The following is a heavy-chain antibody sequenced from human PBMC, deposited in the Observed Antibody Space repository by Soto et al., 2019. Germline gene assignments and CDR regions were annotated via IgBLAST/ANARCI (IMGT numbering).Heavy chain of an antibody. CDR1: GYSISSGYY. D-gene: IGHD6-13*01. V-gene: IGHV4-38-2*01. CDR3: ARVRAGYSSTRYDY. J-gene: IGHJ4*02. Sequence: SETLSLTCAVSGYSISSGYYWGWLRQPPGKGLEWIGSIYHGGSTYYNPSLNSRVTLSIDMTNNHVSLILNSVTAADTAVYYCARVRAGYSSTRYDYWGQGTLVTVSS. CDR2: IYHGGST.